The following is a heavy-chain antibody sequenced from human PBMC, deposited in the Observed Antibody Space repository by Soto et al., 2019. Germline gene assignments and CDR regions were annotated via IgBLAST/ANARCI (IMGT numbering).Heavy chain of an antibody. Sequence: GGSLRLSCAASGFTFSSYGMHWVRQAPGKGLEWVAVISYDGSNKYYADSVKGRFTISRDNSKNTLYLQMNSLRAEDTAVYYCAKDSWPAARGGLFDIWGQGTMVTVSS. V-gene: IGHV3-30*18. D-gene: IGHD2-2*01. CDR1: GFTFSSYG. J-gene: IGHJ3*02. CDR3: AKDSWPAARGGLFDI. CDR2: ISYDGSNK.